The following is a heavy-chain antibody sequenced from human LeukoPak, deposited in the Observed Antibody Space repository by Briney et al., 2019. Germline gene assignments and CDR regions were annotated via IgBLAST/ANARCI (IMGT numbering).Heavy chain of an antibody. D-gene: IGHD4-17*01. V-gene: IGHV4-4*07. CDR3: ASLTTVTTDDDYYYYMDG. CDR2: IYTSGST. CDR1: GGSISSYY. Sequence: PSETLSLTCTVSGGSISSYYWSWTRQPAGKGLEWFGRIYTSGSTNYNPSLKSRVTMSVDTSKNQFSLKLSSVTAADTGVYYCASLTTVTTDDDYYYYMDGWGRGTTVTVSS. J-gene: IGHJ6*03.